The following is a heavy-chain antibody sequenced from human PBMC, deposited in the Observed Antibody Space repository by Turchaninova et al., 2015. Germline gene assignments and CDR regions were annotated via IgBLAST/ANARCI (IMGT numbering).Heavy chain of an antibody. V-gene: IGHV3-7*01. CDR3: ARDGYPNAFDI. D-gene: IGHD5-12*01. J-gene: IGHJ3*02. CDR2: INQDGSGK. Sequence: EVQLVESGGGLVQPGGSLRLSCAASGFTYRTSWLSWFREAPGGGWEGVANINQDGSGKYYVNAVKGRFNISRDNANNALYLQMNSLGVDDTAVYYCARDGYPNAFDIWGQGTMVTVSS. CDR1: GFTYRTSW.